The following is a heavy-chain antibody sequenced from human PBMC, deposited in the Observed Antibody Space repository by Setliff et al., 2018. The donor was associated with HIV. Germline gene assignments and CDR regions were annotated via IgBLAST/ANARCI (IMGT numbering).Heavy chain of an antibody. J-gene: IGHJ3*02. Sequence: ASVKVSCKASGYTFTNYDVDWLRQATGQGLEWMGWMTPNSGNTGSAQKFQGRVSMTRNISISTAYMELRSLTSEDTAVYFCARGLGALEWEKRDGDAFDIWGQGTMVTVSS. V-gene: IGHV1-8*02. D-gene: IGHD3-3*01. CDR3: ARGLGALEWEKRDGDAFDI. CDR1: GYTFTNYD. CDR2: MTPNSGNT.